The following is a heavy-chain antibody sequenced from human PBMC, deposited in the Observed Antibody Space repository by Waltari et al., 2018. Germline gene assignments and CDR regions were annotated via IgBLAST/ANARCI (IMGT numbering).Heavy chain of an antibody. D-gene: IGHD6-13*01. Sequence: VQLLESGGGLVQPGGSLRLSCAASGFIFSSHAMRWVRQAPGKGLEWIGYIYYSGSTNYNPSLKSRVTISVDTSKNQFSLKLSSVTAADTAVYYCARGAAPGAQGYWGQGTLVTVSS. J-gene: IGHJ4*02. CDR2: IYYSGST. V-gene: IGHV4-59*11. CDR3: ARGAAPGAQGY. CDR1: GFIFSSHA.